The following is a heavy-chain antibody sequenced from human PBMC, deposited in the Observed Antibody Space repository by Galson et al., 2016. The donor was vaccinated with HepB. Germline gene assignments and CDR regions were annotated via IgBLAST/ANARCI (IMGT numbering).Heavy chain of an antibody. D-gene: IGHD5-12*01. V-gene: IGHV3-23*01. CDR3: AKDPYFRYSLNYGMDV. CDR2: ISGSGGST. CDR1: GFTFIDYA. Sequence: SLRLSCAVSGFTFIDYAMSWLRQAPGKGLEWVSGISGSGGSTFYADSVKGRFIISRDNSKNTLYMQMNSLRAEDTAVYYCAKDPYFRYSLNYGMDVWGQGTPVTVSS. J-gene: IGHJ6*02.